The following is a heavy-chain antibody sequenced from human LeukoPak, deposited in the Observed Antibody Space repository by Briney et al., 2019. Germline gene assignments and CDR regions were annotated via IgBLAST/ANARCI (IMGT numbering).Heavy chain of an antibody. D-gene: IGHD3-10*01. V-gene: IGHV4-39*07. CDR2: IFFSGST. CDR1: GGSISSSSYS. Sequence: SETLSLTCTVSGGSISSSSYSWAWIRQPPGKGLEWIGNIFFSGSTYYNPSLKSRVTISVDTSKNQFSLKLSSVTAADTAVYYCARGDLWFGESKYYFDYWGQGTLVTVSS. J-gene: IGHJ4*02. CDR3: ARGDLWFGESKYYFDY.